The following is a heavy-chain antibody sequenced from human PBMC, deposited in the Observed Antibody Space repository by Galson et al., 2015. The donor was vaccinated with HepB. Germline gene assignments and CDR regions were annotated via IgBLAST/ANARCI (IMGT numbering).Heavy chain of an antibody. D-gene: IGHD1-1*01. V-gene: IGHV3-33*01. Sequence: SLRLSCAASGFTFSSYGMHWVRQAPGKGLEWVAVIWYDGSNKYYADSVEGRFTISRDYAKNSLYLQMSSLRAEDTAVYYCASEPTKSNEGYWGQGTLVSVSS. CDR3: ASEPTKSNEGY. CDR1: GFTFSSYG. CDR2: IWYDGSNK. J-gene: IGHJ4*02.